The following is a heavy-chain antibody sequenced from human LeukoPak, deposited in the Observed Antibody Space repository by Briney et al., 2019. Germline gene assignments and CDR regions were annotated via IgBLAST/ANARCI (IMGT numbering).Heavy chain of an antibody. Sequence: GGSLRLSCAASGLTFSSYWMHWVRQVPGKGLVWVSRINSDGSTTRYADSVKGRFTISRDNAKNTVHLQMNSLRVEDTAVYYCARALYDYDTSGLPQKYWGQGTLVTVSS. J-gene: IGHJ4*02. D-gene: IGHD3-22*01. CDR1: GLTFSSYW. CDR3: ARALYDYDTSGLPQKY. CDR2: INSDGSTT. V-gene: IGHV3-74*01.